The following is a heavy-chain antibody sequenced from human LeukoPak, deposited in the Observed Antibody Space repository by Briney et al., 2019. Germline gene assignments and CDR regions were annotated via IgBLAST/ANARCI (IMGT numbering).Heavy chain of an antibody. Sequence: GGSLRLSCAGSGFTFSSYPMSWVRQAPAKGLQWVSAISGGGASAYYADSVRGRFTISRDNSKSTLYLQMDSLRAEDTAIYYCAARPLMPPRFDDWGQGTLVTVSS. CDR1: GFTFSSYP. D-gene: IGHD2-2*01. CDR2: ISGGGASA. V-gene: IGHV3-23*01. CDR3: AARPLMPPRFDD. J-gene: IGHJ4*02.